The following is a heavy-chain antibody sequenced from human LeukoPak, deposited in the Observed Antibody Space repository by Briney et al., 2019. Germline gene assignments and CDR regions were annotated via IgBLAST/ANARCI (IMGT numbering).Heavy chain of an antibody. V-gene: IGHV3-30*18. D-gene: IGHD2-15*01. J-gene: IGHJ4*02. Sequence: GGSLRLSCAASGFTFSSYGMHWVRQAPGKGLEWVAVISYDGSNKYYADSVKGRFTISRDNSKNTLYLRMNSLRAEDTAVYYCAKASRICSGGSCYCFDYWGQGTLVTVSS. CDR2: ISYDGSNK. CDR1: GFTFSSYG. CDR3: AKASRICSGGSCYCFDY.